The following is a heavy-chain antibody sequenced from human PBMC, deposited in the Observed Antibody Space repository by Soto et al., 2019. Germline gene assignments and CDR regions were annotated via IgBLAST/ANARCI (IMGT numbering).Heavy chain of an antibody. J-gene: IGHJ5*02. CDR2: ISYDGSNN. CDR3: AKAHLPTTVTTPWFDP. V-gene: IGHV3-30*18. Sequence: QVQLVGSGGGVVQPGRSLRLSCAASGFTFSNYGMHWVRQAPGKGLGWVAVISYDGSNNYYADSVKGRLTISRDNSENTLYLQMDSLRAEDTAVYYCAKAHLPTTVTTPWFDPWGQGTLVTVSS. CDR1: GFTFSNYG. D-gene: IGHD4-17*01.